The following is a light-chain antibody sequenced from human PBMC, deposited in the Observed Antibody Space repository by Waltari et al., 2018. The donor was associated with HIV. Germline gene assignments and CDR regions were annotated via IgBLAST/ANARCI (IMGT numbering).Light chain of an antibody. Sequence: DIQMTQSPSTLSASVGDRVTITCRASQDVGSWLAWYQQKSGKAPKLLIYKTSTLEYGVPSRFSGSASGTGFTLTIDSVQPDDFATYYCQQYNSDFYTFGQGTKLEIK. CDR3: QQYNSDFYT. J-gene: IGKJ2*01. V-gene: IGKV1-5*03. CDR2: KTS. CDR1: QDVGSW.